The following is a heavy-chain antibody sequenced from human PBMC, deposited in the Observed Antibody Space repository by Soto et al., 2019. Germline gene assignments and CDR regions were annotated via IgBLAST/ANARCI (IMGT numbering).Heavy chain of an antibody. CDR3: VKAGYTSGLL. CDR1: GFTFSSYA. J-gene: IGHJ4*02. CDR2: IDSDDGKT. Sequence: VQLLESGGGLIQPGGSLRLSCVASGFTFSSYAMNWVRQGPGTGLEWVAVIDSDDGKTYYANAVKGRFSISRDNSKNTLFLQMNRLRVEDTATYYWVKAGYTSGLLWGQGTLVTV. D-gene: IGHD6-25*01. V-gene: IGHV3-23*01.